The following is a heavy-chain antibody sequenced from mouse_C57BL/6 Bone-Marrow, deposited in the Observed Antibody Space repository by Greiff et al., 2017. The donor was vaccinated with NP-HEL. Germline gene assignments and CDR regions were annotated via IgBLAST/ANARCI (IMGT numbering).Heavy chain of an antibody. J-gene: IGHJ2*01. D-gene: IGHD2-4*01. V-gene: IGHV5-4*03. CDR2: ISDGGSYT. Sequence: EVKLVESGGGLVKPGGSLKLSCAASGFTFSSYAMSWVRQTPEKRLEWVATISDGGSYTYYPDNVKGRFTISRDNAKNNLYLQMSHLKSEDTAMYYCARGDIYYDPYFDYWGQGTTLTVSS. CDR3: ARGDIYYDPYFDY. CDR1: GFTFSSYA.